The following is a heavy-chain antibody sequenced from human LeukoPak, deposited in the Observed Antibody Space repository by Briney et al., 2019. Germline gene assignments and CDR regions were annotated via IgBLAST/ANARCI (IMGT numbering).Heavy chain of an antibody. CDR1: GGSICSYY. CDR2: IYYSGRT. CDR3: ARWYCSGGSCYRRLRFDP. V-gene: IGHV4-59*08. D-gene: IGHD2-15*01. Sequence: SETLSLTCTVSGGSICSYYWSWIRQPAGKGLEWIGYIYYSGRTNYNTSLKRRVTISVDTCKKQLSLKLSSVTPAHTAVYYCARWYCSGGSCYRRLRFDPWGQGTLVTVSS. J-gene: IGHJ5*02.